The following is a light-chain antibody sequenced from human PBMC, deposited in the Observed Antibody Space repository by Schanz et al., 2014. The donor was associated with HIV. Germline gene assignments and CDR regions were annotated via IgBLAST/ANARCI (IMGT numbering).Light chain of an antibody. Sequence: IQLSQSPSFLSASVGDRVTVTCRASQDISTYLAWYQQKPGKAPKLLIYAASSLQSGVPSRFSGSGSGTDFTLTISSLQPEDFATYYCLQDYNYPLTFGPGTKVDIK. V-gene: IGKV1-6*01. CDR1: QDISTY. CDR3: LQDYNYPLT. J-gene: IGKJ3*01. CDR2: AAS.